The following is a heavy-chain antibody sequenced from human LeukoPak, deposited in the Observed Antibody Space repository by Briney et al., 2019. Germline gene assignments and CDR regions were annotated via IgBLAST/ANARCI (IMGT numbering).Heavy chain of an antibody. CDR1: GYTLSNHA. V-gene: IGHV1-18*04. Sequence: ASVKVSCKGSGYTLSNHAFSWVRQAPGQGLEWMGWISADNGNTNHAQKFQGRVSLTTDTSTSTACMELRSLRSEDTAVYYCARRVYYYYGMDVWGQGTTVTVSS. CDR3: ARRVYYYYGMDV. CDR2: ISADNGNT. J-gene: IGHJ6*02.